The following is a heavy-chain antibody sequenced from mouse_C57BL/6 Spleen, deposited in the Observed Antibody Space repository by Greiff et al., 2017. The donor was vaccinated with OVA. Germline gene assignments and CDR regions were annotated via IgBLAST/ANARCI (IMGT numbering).Heavy chain of an antibody. Sequence: EVHLVESGGGLVKPGGSLKLSCAASGFTFSDYGMHWVRQAPEKGLEWVAYISSGSSTIYYADTVKGRFTISRDNAKNTLFLQMTSLRSEDTAMYYCASSSLYAMDYWGQGTSVTVSS. CDR2: ISSGSSTI. J-gene: IGHJ4*01. D-gene: IGHD1-1*01. CDR3: ASSSLYAMDY. CDR1: GFTFSDYG. V-gene: IGHV5-17*01.